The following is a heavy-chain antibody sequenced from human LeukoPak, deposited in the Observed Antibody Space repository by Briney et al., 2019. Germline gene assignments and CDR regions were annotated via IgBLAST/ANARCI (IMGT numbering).Heavy chain of an antibody. V-gene: IGHV4-59*08. J-gene: IGHJ4*02. D-gene: IGHD3-22*01. CDR3: ARRDSIGYYNY. CDR1: GGSISSYY. CDR2: IYYSGST. Sequence: SETLSPTCPVSGGSISSYYWIWIRQSPGKGLEWIGNIYYSGSTNYNPSLKSRVTISVDTSKNQFSLKVSSVTAADTAVYYCARRDSIGYYNYWGQGTLVTVSS.